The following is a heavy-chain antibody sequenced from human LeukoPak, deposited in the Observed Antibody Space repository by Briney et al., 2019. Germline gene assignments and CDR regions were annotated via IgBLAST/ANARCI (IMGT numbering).Heavy chain of an antibody. CDR1: GGSISSGDYY. CDR3: ARHYDSSGGLGGSLDY. D-gene: IGHD3-22*01. J-gene: IGHJ4*02. CDR2: MFYSGST. Sequence: SQTLSLTCTVSGGSISSGDYYWSWIRQPPGKGLEWIGSMFYSGSTYYNPSLKSRVTISVDTSKNQFSLRLSSVTAADTAVYYCARHYDSSGGLGGSLDYWGQGTLVTVSS. V-gene: IGHV4-30-2*03.